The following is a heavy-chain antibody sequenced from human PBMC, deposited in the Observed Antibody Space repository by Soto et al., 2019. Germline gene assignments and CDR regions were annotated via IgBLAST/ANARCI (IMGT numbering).Heavy chain of an antibody. CDR2: IRSKPNNYAT. D-gene: IGHD6-13*01. CDR1: GFTFSASA. CDR3: SSNSYSSSENY. J-gene: IGHJ4*02. V-gene: IGHV3-73*02. Sequence: EVQLVESGGGLVQPGGSLKLSCAVSGFTFSASAMHWVRQASGKGLEWVGRIRSKPNNYATAYAASVEGRFTISRDDSKNTAYLQMNSLKTEDTAVYYCSSNSYSSSENYWGQGTLVTVSS.